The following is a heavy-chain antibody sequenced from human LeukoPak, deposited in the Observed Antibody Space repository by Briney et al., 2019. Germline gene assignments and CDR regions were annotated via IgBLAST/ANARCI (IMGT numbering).Heavy chain of an antibody. CDR2: ISAYNGNT. Sequence: ASVKVSFKASGYTFTSYGISWVRQAPGQGLEWMGWISAYNGNTNYAQKLQGRVTMTTDTSTSAAYMELRSLRSDDTAVYYCASSLGIAAAGGLFDYWGQGTLVTVSS. J-gene: IGHJ4*02. D-gene: IGHD6-13*01. V-gene: IGHV1-18*01. CDR3: ASSLGIAAAGGLFDY. CDR1: GYTFTSYG.